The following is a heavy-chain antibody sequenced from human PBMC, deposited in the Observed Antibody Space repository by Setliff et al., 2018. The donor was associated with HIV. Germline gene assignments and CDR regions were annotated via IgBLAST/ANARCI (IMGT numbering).Heavy chain of an antibody. CDR1: GASISSGSFF. D-gene: IGHD6-19*01. CDR2: IYTSGIT. J-gene: IGHJ4*02. V-gene: IGHV4-61*02. Sequence: SETLSLTCTVSGASISSGSFFCSWIRQPAGKGLEWIGRIYTSGITNYNPSLKSRVIISVDTSKNQFSLKLRSVTAADTAVYYCARGSGWPTYFDSWGRGTLVTVS. CDR3: ARGSGWPTYFDS.